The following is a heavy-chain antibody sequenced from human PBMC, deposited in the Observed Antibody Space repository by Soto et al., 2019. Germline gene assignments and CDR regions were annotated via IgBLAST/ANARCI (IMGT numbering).Heavy chain of an antibody. CDR1: GYTFTGYY. D-gene: IGHD6-13*01. Sequence: ASVKVSCKASGYTFTGYYMHWVRQAPGQGLEWMGWINPNSGGTNYAQKFQGWVTMTRDTSISTAYMELSRLRSDDTAVYYCARDFPDSSSWGVRDYYYYGMDVWGQGTTVTVSS. J-gene: IGHJ6*02. CDR2: INPNSGGT. CDR3: ARDFPDSSSWGVRDYYYYGMDV. V-gene: IGHV1-2*04.